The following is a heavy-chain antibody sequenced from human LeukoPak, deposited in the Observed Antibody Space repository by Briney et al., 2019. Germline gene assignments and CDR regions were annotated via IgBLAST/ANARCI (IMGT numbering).Heavy chain of an antibody. CDR2: IYSGGST. V-gene: IGHV3-66*01. J-gene: IGHJ4*02. Sequence: LTGGSLRLSCAASGFTVGSNYMSWVRQAPGKGLEWVSLIYSGGSTYYADSVKGRFTISRDNSKNTLYVQMNSLRAEDTAVYYCAILRWDGYNDYWGQGTLVTVSS. CDR1: GFTVGSNY. CDR3: AILRWDGYNDY. D-gene: IGHD5-24*01.